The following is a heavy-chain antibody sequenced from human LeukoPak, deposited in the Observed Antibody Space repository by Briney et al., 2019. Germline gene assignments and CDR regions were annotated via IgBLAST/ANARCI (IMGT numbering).Heavy chain of an antibody. V-gene: IGHV4-59*01. CDR1: GGSISGYY. J-gene: IGHJ3*02. Sequence: PSETLSLTCTVSGGSISGYYWSWLRQPPGKGLEWIGYIYYSGSTNYNPSLKSRVTISVDTSKNQFSLKLSSVTAADTAVYYCAREPRGWGSDAFDIWGQGTMVTVSS. CDR3: AREPRGWGSDAFDI. CDR2: IYYSGST. D-gene: IGHD7-27*01.